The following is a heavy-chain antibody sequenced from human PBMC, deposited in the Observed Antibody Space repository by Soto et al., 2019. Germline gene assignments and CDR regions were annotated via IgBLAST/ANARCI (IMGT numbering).Heavy chain of an antibody. J-gene: IGHJ4*02. CDR1: GGSISSSSYC. Sequence: TLSLTFTVSGGSISSSSYCWGWIRQPPGKGLEWIGSIYYSGITYYNPSLKSRVTISVDTSKHKFSLKLSSVTAADTAVYYCARQVRQYSHFDYWGQGTLVTVSS. D-gene: IGHD1-26*01. V-gene: IGHV4-39*01. CDR2: IYYSGIT. CDR3: ARQVRQYSHFDY.